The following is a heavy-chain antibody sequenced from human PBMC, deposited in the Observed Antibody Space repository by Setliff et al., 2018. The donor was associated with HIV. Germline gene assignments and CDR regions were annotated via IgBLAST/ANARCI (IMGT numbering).Heavy chain of an antibody. CDR1: GGSFNDYY. CDR2: IDHSGDT. Sequence: PSETLSLTCAVYGGSFNDYYWTWIRQPPGKGLEWIGEIDHSGDTYYNPSLKSRISMSVDTSKNQFSLELTSLTAADTAVYYCATRPRIAARPFDYWGQGMLVTVSS. D-gene: IGHD6-6*01. V-gene: IGHV4-34*09. J-gene: IGHJ4*02. CDR3: ATRPRIAARPFDY.